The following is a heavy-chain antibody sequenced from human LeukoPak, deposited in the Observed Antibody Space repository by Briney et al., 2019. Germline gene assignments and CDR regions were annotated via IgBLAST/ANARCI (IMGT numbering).Heavy chain of an antibody. D-gene: IGHD2-2*01. CDR3: ARVDCSSTSCFYYMDV. CDR2: IYHSGST. Sequence: PSETLSLTCTVSGYSICSGYYWGWIRPPPGKGLEWIGSIYHSGSTYYNPSLKSRVTISVDTSKNQFSLKLSSVTAADTAVYYCARVDCSSTSCFYYMDVWGKGTTVTVSS. V-gene: IGHV4-38-2*02. CDR1: GYSICSGYY. J-gene: IGHJ6*03.